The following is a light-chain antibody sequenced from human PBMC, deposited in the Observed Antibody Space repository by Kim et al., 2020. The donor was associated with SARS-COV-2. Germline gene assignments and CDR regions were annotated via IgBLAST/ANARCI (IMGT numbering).Light chain of an antibody. V-gene: IGLV2-14*03. J-gene: IGLJ1*01. CDR1: SGDVGAYNH. CDR3: SSYTTSDTYV. CDR2: DVS. Sequence: GESVTLSCTGTSGDVGAYNHVSWYQQHPGKAPKLMIYDVSNRPSGASDRFSGSKSGNTASLTISGLQAEDEAEYYCSSYTTSDTYVFGTGTKVTVL.